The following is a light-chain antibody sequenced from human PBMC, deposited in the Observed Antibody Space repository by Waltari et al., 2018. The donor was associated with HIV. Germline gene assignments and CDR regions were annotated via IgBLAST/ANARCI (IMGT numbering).Light chain of an antibody. CDR2: WAS. CDR3: QQYYTTPFT. V-gene: IGKV4-1*01. J-gene: IGKJ3*01. Sequence: DIVMTQSPDSLAVSLGERATINCKSSQTILYSSNNKNYLAWYQQKPGQPPKLLITWASTRESGVSDRFSGSGSGTDFTLTISSLQAEDVAVYYCQQYYTTPFTFGHGTKVSVK. CDR1: QTILYSSNNKNY.